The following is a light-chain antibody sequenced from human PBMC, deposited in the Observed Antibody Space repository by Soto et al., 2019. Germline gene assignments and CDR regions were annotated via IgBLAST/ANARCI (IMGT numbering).Light chain of an antibody. CDR1: SSDVGAYIY. J-gene: IGLJ1*01. CDR2: EVN. V-gene: IGLV2-14*03. CDR3: SSYSDSDTKV. Sequence: QSVLTQPASVSGSPGQSITISCGGTSSDVGAYIYVSWYQQYPGKAPKLIIYEVNNRPSGVSGRFSGSKSDTTAYLTISGPQAEDEADYYCSSYSDSDTKVFGTGTKVTVL.